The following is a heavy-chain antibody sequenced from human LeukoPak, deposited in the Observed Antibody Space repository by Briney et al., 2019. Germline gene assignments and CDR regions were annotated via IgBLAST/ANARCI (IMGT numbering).Heavy chain of an antibody. V-gene: IGHV3-23*01. J-gene: IGHJ4*02. CDR1: GSTFSSYA. Sequence: GGSLRLSCAASGSTFSSYAMSLVRQAPGKGLEWVSAISGSGGSTYYADSVKGRFTISRDNSKNTLYLQMNSLRAEDTAVYYCAKAPPEQWGSYYFDYWGQGTLVTVSS. D-gene: IGHD1/OR15-1a*01. CDR3: AKAPPEQWGSYYFDY. CDR2: ISGSGGST.